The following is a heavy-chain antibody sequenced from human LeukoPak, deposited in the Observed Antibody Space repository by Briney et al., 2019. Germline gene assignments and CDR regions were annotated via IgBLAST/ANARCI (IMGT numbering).Heavy chain of an antibody. CDR1: GGSISSYY. V-gene: IGHV4-4*07. Sequence: SETLSLTCTVSGGSISSYYWSWIRQPAGKGLEWIGRIYTSGSANYNPSLKSRVTMSVDTSKNQFSLKLSPVTAADTAVYYCARSLGYCTNGVCKYYFDYWGQGTLVTVSS. J-gene: IGHJ4*02. CDR2: IYTSGSA. CDR3: ARSLGYCTNGVCKYYFDY. D-gene: IGHD2-8*01.